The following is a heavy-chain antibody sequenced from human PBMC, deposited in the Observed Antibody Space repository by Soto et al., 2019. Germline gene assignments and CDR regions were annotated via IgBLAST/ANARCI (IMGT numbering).Heavy chain of an antibody. CDR2: IYYSGST. J-gene: IGHJ3*02. CDR1: WGKSRGYG. V-gene: IGHV4-59*01. Sequence: SVTKRVTWNVAWGKSRGYGGSWIRKKPGKGLEWIGYIYYSGSTNYNPSLKSRVTISVDTSKNQFSLKLSSVTAADTAVYYCARALILTGYYIHDAFDIWGQGTMVTVSS. D-gene: IGHD3-9*01. CDR3: ARALILTGYYIHDAFDI.